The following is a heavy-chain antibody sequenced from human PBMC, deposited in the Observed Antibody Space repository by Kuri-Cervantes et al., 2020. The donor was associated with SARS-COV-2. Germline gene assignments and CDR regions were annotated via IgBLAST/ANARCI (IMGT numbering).Heavy chain of an antibody. CDR2: IFSNDEK. J-gene: IGHJ4*02. CDR3: ARVGTDCSGGSCYRAFDY. CDR1: GFSLSNARMG. Sequence: SGPTLVKPTETLTLTCTVSGFSLSNARMGVSWIRQPPGKALEWLAHIFSNDEKSYSTSLKSRLTISKDTSKSQVVLTMTNMDPVDTATYYCARVGTDCSGGSCYRAFDYWGQGTLVTVSS. V-gene: IGHV2-26*01. D-gene: IGHD2-15*01.